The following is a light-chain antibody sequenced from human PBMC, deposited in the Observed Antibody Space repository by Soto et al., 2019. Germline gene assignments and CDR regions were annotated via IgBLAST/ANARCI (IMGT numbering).Light chain of an antibody. CDR3: QQFNSYPLT. CDR2: GAS. V-gene: IGKV1-9*01. CDR1: QGISSY. Sequence: DIQLTQSPSFLSASVGDRVTITCRASQGISSYLAWYQQRPGKAPKLLIYGASTLQSGVPSRFSGSGSGTEFTLTISSLQPEDFTPYYSQQFNSYPLTFGGGTKVEIK. J-gene: IGKJ4*01.